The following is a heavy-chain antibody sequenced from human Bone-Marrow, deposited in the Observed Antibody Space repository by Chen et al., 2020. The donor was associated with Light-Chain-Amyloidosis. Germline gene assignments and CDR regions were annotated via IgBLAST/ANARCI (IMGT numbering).Heavy chain of an antibody. CDR1: GFTVDDSA. Sequence: ESGGGLVQPGRSLRLSCAASGFTVDDSAMHWVRQAPGKGLEWVSGLSWSRATIGYADSVKGRFTISRDNAKNSLYLXXXXLRPEDTALYYCVKDRFRGGRTGALDIWGQGTMVTVSS. J-gene: IGHJ3*02. CDR3: VKDRFRGGRTGALDI. V-gene: IGHV3-9*01. D-gene: IGHD1-1*01. CDR2: LSWSRATI.